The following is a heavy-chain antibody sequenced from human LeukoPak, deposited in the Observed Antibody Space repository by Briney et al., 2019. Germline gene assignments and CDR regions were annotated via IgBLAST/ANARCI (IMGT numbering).Heavy chain of an antibody. Sequence: GRSLRLSCAASGFTFSSYAMHWVRQAPGKGLEWVAVISYDGSNKYYADSVKGRFTISRDNSKNTLYLQMNSLRAEDTAVYYCARRDSSSWYEDAFDIWGQGTMVTVSS. CDR3: ARRDSSSWYEDAFDI. CDR2: ISYDGSNK. D-gene: IGHD6-13*01. CDR1: GFTFSSYA. V-gene: IGHV3-30-3*01. J-gene: IGHJ3*02.